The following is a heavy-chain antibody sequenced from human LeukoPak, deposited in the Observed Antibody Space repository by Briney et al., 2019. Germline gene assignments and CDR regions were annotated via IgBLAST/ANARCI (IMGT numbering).Heavy chain of an antibody. CDR1: GFTFSSYS. CDR3: ARLNIVATTRAFDI. Sequence: GGSLRLSCAASGFTFSSYSMNWVRQAPGKGLEWLSSISSSSSYIYYADSVKGRFTISRDNAKNSLYLQMNSLRAEDTAVYYCARLNIVATTRAFDIWGQGTMVTVSS. CDR2: ISSSSSYI. V-gene: IGHV3-21*01. J-gene: IGHJ3*02. D-gene: IGHD5-12*01.